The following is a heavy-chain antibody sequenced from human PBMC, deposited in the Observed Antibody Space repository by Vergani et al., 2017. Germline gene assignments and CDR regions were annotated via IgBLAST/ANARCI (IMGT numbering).Heavy chain of an antibody. Sequence: EVQLVESGGGLVKPGGSLRLSCAASGFTFSNAWMSWVRQAPGKGLEWVGRIKSKTDGGTTDYAAPVKGRFTISRDDSKNTLYLQMNSLKTEDTAVYYCTTDPGYYYDSSGYPGYFQHWGQGTLVTVSS. J-gene: IGHJ1*01. D-gene: IGHD3-22*01. CDR2: IKSKTDGGTT. CDR1: GFTFSNAW. CDR3: TTDPGYYYDSSGYPGYFQH. V-gene: IGHV3-15*01.